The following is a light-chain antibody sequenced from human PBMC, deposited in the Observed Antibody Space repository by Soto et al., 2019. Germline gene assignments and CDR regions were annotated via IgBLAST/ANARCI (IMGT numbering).Light chain of an antibody. Sequence: EIVLTQSPATLSSSPGERATLSCRASQSVSGYLAWYQQKPGQAPRLLMYDASNRATGIPARFSGSGSGTDFSHTISRLEPEDCAVYYCQQRSNWPSTFGGGTKVEIK. J-gene: IGKJ4*01. V-gene: IGKV3-11*01. CDR2: DAS. CDR1: QSVSGY. CDR3: QQRSNWPST.